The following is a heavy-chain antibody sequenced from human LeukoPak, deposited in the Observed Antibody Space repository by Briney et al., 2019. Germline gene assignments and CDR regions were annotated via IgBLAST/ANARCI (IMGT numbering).Heavy chain of an antibody. CDR1: GASVNNGSHY. V-gene: IGHV4-61*01. J-gene: IGHJ4*02. CDR2: FCCRGST. Sequence: SETLSLTCTVSGASVNNGSHYWSWIRQPPGKGLEWIGYFCCRGSTKYNPSFKSRVTISVDTSKNQFSLKVNSVTAADTAVYYCAKAVAAVSLDYWGPGILVTVSS. CDR3: AKAVAAVSLDY. D-gene: IGHD4-23*01.